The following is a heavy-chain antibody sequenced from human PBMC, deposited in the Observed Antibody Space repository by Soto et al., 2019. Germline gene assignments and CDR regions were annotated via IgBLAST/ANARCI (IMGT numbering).Heavy chain of an antibody. CDR2: VYYTGTT. Sequence: QLQLQESGPGLVKPSETLSLTCTVSGVSITRTFSYWGWIRQPPGKGLEGIGSVYYTGTTNYKPSLGSRVPISALSSTIYFSVTLNSGTSADTAVYYCARLPTLTEPTAYVNHFFGYWGGGHVITVSS. D-gene: IGHD2-21*01. V-gene: IGHV4-39*01. CDR1: GVSITRTFSY. CDR3: ARLPTLTEPTAYVNHFFGY. J-gene: IGHJ4*02.